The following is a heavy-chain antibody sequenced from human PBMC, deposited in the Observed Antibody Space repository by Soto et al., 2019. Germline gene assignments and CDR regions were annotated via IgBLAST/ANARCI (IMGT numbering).Heavy chain of an antibody. CDR2: IYYSAST. Sequence: LAAQSLTYNGPGGKVSGSHWSSIRQPPGKGLEWIGYIYYSASTKYNPSLKSRVTISVDTSKNQFSLKLSSVTAADTAVYYCARDGQLPTPYNWFGPWGQGTLVTVSS. J-gene: IGHJ5*02. D-gene: IGHD2-2*01. V-gene: IGHV4-59*02. CDR1: GGKVSGSH. CDR3: ARDGQLPTPYNWFGP.